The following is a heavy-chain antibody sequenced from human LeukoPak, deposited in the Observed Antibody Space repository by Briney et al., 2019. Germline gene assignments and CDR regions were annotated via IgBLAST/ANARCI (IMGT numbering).Heavy chain of an antibody. CDR1: GYSFTSYW. V-gene: IGHV5-51*01. CDR3: ARSYYDSSGYYSHDY. Sequence: GESLKISCKGSGYSFTSYWIGWVRQLPGKGLEWMGIIYPGDSDTRYSPSFQGQVTISADKSISTAYLQWSSLKASDTAMYYCARSYYDSSGYYSHDYWGQGTLVTVSS. D-gene: IGHD3-22*01. CDR2: IYPGDSDT. J-gene: IGHJ4*02.